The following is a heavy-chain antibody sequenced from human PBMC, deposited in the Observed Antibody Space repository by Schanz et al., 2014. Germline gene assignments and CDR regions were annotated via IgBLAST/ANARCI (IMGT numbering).Heavy chain of an antibody. CDR1: GFSFSRYG. V-gene: IGHV3-21*01. CDR2: ISSTSTYL. J-gene: IGHJ4*02. Sequence: IQLVESGGGVVQPGTSLRLSCTISGFSFSRYGMHWVRQAPGKGLEWVSSISSTSTYLYYADSVKGRFTISRDSARTSLSLQMSSLRDEDSPLYYCAKDPSYGSDWVKYLDHWGQGTLVTVSS. CDR3: AKDPSYGSDWVKYLDH. D-gene: IGHD1-26*01.